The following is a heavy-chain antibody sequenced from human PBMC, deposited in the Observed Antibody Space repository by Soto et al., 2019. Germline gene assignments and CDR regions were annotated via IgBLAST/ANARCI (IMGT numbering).Heavy chain of an antibody. J-gene: IGHJ6*02. CDR2: IKQDGSEK. Sequence: PGGSLRLSCAASGFTFSSYWMSWVRQAPGKGLGWVANIKQDGSEKYYVDSVKGRFTISRDNAKNSLYLQMNSLRAEDTAVYYCARDRRITMVRGVIISYYYGMDVWGQGTTVTAP. CDR3: ARDRRITMVRGVIISYYYGMDV. V-gene: IGHV3-7*01. CDR1: GFTFSSYW. D-gene: IGHD3-10*01.